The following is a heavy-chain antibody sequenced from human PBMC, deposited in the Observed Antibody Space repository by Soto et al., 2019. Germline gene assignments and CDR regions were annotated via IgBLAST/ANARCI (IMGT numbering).Heavy chain of an antibody. CDR3: ASNVDWNDGDYYGMDV. CDR2: ISAYNGNT. V-gene: IGHV1-18*01. D-gene: IGHD1-1*01. CDR1: GYTFTSYG. Sequence: ASGKVCCKGSGYTFTSYGISWVRQAPGQGLEWMGWISAYNGNTNYAQKLQGRVTMTTDTSTSTAYMELRSLRSDDTAVYYCASNVDWNDGDYYGMDVWGQGTTVTVSS. J-gene: IGHJ6*02.